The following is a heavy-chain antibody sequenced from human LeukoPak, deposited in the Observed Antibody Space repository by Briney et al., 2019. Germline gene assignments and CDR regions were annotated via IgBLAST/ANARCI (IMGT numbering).Heavy chain of an antibody. CDR3: ASGRYCSSTSCLNWFDP. V-gene: IGHV1-69*13. D-gene: IGHD2-2*01. CDR1: GGTFSSYA. CDR2: IIPIFGTA. Sequence: ASVKVSCKASGGTFSSYAISWVRQAPGQGLEWMGGIIPIFGTANYAQKFQGRVTITADESTSTAYMELSSLRSEDTAVYYCASGRYCSSTSCLNWFDPWGQGTLVTVSS. J-gene: IGHJ5*02.